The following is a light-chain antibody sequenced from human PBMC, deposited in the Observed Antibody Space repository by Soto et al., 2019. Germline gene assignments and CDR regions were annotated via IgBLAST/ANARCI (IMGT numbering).Light chain of an antibody. CDR3: QHYISYPYT. J-gene: IGKJ2*01. CDR2: KAS. CDR1: QSISNW. V-gene: IGKV1-5*03. Sequence: DIQMTQSPSTLSASVGDRVTITCRASQSISNWLAWYQQKPGKAPNLLIYKASSLESGVPSRFSGSGSGTEFTLTISSLQPAGFATYYCQHYISYPYTFGQGTKLEIK.